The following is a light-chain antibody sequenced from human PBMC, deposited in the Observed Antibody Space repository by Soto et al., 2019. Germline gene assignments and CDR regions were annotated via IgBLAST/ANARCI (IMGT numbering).Light chain of an antibody. Sequence: EIVLTQSPGTLSLSPGERATLSCRASQSVSSSYLAWYQQKPGQAPRLLIYGASSRATGIPDRFSGSGSGTDFTLTISRLEPEDLAVYYFQLYGSSPPWTFGQGTKVEIK. J-gene: IGKJ1*01. CDR1: QSVSSSY. CDR2: GAS. CDR3: QLYGSSPPWT. V-gene: IGKV3-20*01.